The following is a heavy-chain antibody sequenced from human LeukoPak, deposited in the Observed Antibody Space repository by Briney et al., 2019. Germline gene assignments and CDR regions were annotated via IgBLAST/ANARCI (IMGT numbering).Heavy chain of an antibody. CDR3: AREEQYRNYFDD. J-gene: IGHJ4*02. CDR2: INPNSGDT. D-gene: IGHD1/OR15-1a*01. Sequence: GASVKVSCKASGYTLTGSYMHWVRQAPGQGLEWLAWINPNSGDTNYAQKFQGRVTVTSDTSISTAYMELSGLTSDDTAVYFCAREEQYRNYFDDWGQGTLVTVSS. CDR1: GYTLTGSY. V-gene: IGHV1-2*02.